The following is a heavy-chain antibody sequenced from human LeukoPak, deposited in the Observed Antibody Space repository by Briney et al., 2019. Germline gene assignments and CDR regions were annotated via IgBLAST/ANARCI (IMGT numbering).Heavy chain of an antibody. CDR2: IKQDGSEK. V-gene: IGHV3-7*01. D-gene: IGHD1-26*01. CDR1: GFTFSSYW. CDR3: ARDRGSYPYYFDD. J-gene: IGHJ4*02. Sequence: PGGSLRLSCAASGFTFSSYWMSWVRQAPGKGLEWVANIKQDGSEKYYVDSVKGRFTISRDNAKNSLYLQMSSLRAEDTAVYYCARDRGSYPYYFDDWGQGTLVTVSS.